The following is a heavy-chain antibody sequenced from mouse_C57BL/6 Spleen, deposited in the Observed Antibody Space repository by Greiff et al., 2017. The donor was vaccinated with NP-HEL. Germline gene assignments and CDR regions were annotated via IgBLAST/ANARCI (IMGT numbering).Heavy chain of an antibody. CDR2: IYPGNSDT. CDR3: TKGNSNYGFFAY. Sequence: EVQLQQSGTVLARPGASVKMSCKTSGYTFTSYWMHWVKQRPGQGLEWIGAIYPGNSDTSYNQKFKGKAKLTAVTSASTAYMELSSLTNEDSAVYYCTKGNSNYGFFAYWGQGTLVTVSA. D-gene: IGHD2-5*01. J-gene: IGHJ3*01. V-gene: IGHV1-5*01. CDR1: GYTFTSYW.